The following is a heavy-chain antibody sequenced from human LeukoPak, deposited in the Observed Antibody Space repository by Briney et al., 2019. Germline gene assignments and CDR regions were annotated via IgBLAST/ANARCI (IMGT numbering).Heavy chain of an antibody. V-gene: IGHV1-18*01. CDR3: ARGGSGSSTWFDP. Sequence: ASVKVSCKASGYTFTTYGITWVRQAPGQGLEWIGWISAYNGDTNYAQKLQGRVTMTTDTFTSTAYMELRSLRSDDTAIYYCARGGSGSSTWFDPWGQGTLVTVSS. CDR2: ISAYNGDT. J-gene: IGHJ5*02. D-gene: IGHD6-6*01. CDR1: GYTFTTYG.